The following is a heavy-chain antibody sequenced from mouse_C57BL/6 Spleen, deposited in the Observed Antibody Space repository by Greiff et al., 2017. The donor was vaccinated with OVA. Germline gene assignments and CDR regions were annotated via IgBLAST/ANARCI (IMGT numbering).Heavy chain of an antibody. D-gene: IGHD1-1*01. CDR3: ARQVTTVVDYFDY. J-gene: IGHJ2*01. V-gene: IGHV5-6*02. CDR2: ISSGGSYT. Sequence: DVKLVESGGDLVKPGGSLTLSCAASGFTFSSYGMSWVRQTPDKRLEWVATISSGGSYTYYPDSVKGRFTISRDNAKNTLYLQMSSLNSEDTAMYYCARQVTTVVDYFDYWGQGTTLTVSS. CDR1: GFTFSSYG.